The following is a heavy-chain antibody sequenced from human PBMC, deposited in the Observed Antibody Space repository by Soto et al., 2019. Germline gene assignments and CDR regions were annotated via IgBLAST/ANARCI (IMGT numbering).Heavy chain of an antibody. D-gene: IGHD3-16*01. V-gene: IGHV5-51*01. CDR1: GYSFTSYW. Sequence: GWSLKLSCKGSGYSFTSYWIGWVRQMPGKGLEWMGIIYPGDPDTRYSPSFQGQVTISADKSISTAYLQWSSLKASDTAMYYCARKYESWFDPWGQGTLVTVSS. CDR3: ARKYESWFDP. J-gene: IGHJ5*02. CDR2: IYPGDPDT.